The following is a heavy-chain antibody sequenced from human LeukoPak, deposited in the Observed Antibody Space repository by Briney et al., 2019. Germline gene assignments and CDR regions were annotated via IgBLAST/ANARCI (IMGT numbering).Heavy chain of an antibody. CDR1: GASISSGTYY. Sequence: PSQTLSLTCTVSGASISSGTYYWSWIRQPPGKGLEWIGYISHSGSTFYNPSLKSRVTMSVDRSKNQFSLKLSSVTAADTAVYYCASGDYDSGGFYYYFDFWGQGTLVTVSS. D-gene: IGHD3-22*01. CDR3: ASGDYDSGGFYYYFDF. J-gene: IGHJ4*02. V-gene: IGHV4-30-2*01. CDR2: ISHSGST.